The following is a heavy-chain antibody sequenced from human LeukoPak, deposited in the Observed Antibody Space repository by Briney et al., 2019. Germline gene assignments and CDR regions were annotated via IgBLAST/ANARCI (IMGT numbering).Heavy chain of an antibody. CDR2: ISGSGGST. V-gene: IGHV3-23*01. Sequence: PGGSLRLSCAASGFTFSSYAMSWVRQAPGKGLEWVSAISGSGGSTYYADSVKGRFTISRDNSKNTLYLQMNSPRAEDTAVYYCAKAGYSYDNYFDYWGQGTLVTVSS. CDR3: AKAGYSYDNYFDY. J-gene: IGHJ4*02. CDR1: GFTFSSYA. D-gene: IGHD5-18*01.